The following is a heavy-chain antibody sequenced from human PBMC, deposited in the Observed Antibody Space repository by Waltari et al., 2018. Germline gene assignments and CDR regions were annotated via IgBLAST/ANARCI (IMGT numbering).Heavy chain of an antibody. D-gene: IGHD6-13*01. CDR1: GFTFSSYW. CDR2: RKQDGSEK. J-gene: IGHJ4*02. CDR3: ARDRPGIAATGAVDY. Sequence: EVQLVESGGGLVQPGGSLRLSCAASGFTFSSYWMRWVRQAPGKGLEWVANRKQDGSEKYYVDSVKGRFTISRDNAKNSLYLQMNSLRAEDTAVYYCARDRPGIAATGAVDYWGQGTLVTVSS. V-gene: IGHV3-7*01.